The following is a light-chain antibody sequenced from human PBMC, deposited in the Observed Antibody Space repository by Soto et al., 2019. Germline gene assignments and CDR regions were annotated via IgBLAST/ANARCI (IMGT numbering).Light chain of an antibody. CDR1: KLGDKY. Sequence: SYELTQPPSVSVSPGQTASITCSGDKLGDKYACWYQQKPGQSPVLVIYQDSKRPSGIPERFSGSNSGNTATLTISGTQATDAADPYCQAWDSSTVVFGGGTKLTVL. V-gene: IGLV3-1*01. CDR2: QDS. CDR3: QAWDSSTVV. J-gene: IGLJ2*01.